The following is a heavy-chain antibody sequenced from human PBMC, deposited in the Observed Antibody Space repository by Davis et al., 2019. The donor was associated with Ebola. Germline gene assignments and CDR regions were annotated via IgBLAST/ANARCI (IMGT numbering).Heavy chain of an antibody. CDR2: ISYDGSNK. V-gene: IGHV3-30-3*01. Sequence: GESLKISCAASGFTFSSYAMHWVRQAPGKGLEWVAVISYDGSNKYYADSVKGRFTISRDNSKNTLYLQMNSLRAEDTAVYYCARDRIVGWFGELSDYWGQGTLVTVSS. D-gene: IGHD3-10*01. CDR3: ARDRIVGWFGELSDY. CDR1: GFTFSSYA. J-gene: IGHJ4*02.